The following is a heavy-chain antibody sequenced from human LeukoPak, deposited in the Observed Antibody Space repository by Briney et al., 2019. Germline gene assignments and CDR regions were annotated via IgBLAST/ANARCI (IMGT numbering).Heavy chain of an antibody. D-gene: IGHD3-10*01. CDR1: GFTLSSYA. J-gene: IGHJ3*02. Sequence: GGSLRLSCAASGFTLSSYAMSWVRQAPGKGLEWVSAISGSGGSTYYADSVKGRFTISRDNSKNTLYLQMNSLRAEDTAVYYCAKLVRGVIDAFDIWGQGTMVTVSS. CDR2: ISGSGGST. V-gene: IGHV3-23*01. CDR3: AKLVRGVIDAFDI.